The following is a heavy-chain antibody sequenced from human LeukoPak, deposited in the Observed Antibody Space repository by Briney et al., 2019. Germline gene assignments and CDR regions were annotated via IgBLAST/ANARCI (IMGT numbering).Heavy chain of an antibody. CDR1: GFSFSSYG. Sequence: GGSLRLSCAASGFSFSSYGMSWVRQAPGKGLEWVSHISGSGAGTYYADSVKGRFTISRDNSKNTLYLQMNSLRAEDTAVYYCARESTGTDAFDIWGQGTMVTVSS. CDR2: ISGSGAGT. V-gene: IGHV3-23*01. CDR3: ARESTGTDAFDI. J-gene: IGHJ3*02. D-gene: IGHD1-1*01.